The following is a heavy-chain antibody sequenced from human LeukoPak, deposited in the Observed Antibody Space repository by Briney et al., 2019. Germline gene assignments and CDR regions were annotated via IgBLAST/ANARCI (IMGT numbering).Heavy chain of an antibody. J-gene: IGHJ4*02. D-gene: IGHD3-10*01. CDR3: ARASFMVRGVDY. CDR2: ISSSGSTI. V-gene: IGHV3-48*03. Sequence: GGSLRLSCAASGLTFSSYEMNWVRQAPGKGLEWVSYISSSGSTIYYADSVKGRFTISRDNAKNSLYLQMNSLRAEDTAVYYCARASFMVRGVDYWGQGTLVTVSS. CDR1: GLTFSSYE.